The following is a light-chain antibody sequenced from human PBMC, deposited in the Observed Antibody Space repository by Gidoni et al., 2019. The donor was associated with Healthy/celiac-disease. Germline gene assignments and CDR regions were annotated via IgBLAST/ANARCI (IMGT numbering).Light chain of an antibody. CDR1: SSNVVNYNR. CDR3: SSYTSSSTPVV. CDR2: EFS. Sequence: QSALTQPPSVSGSPGQSVTISCTGTSSNVVNYNRVSWYQQPPGTAPKLMIYEFSNRPSGVPDRFSGSKSGNTASLTISGLQAEDEADYYCSSYTSSSTPVVFGGGTKLTVL. V-gene: IGLV2-18*02. J-gene: IGLJ2*01.